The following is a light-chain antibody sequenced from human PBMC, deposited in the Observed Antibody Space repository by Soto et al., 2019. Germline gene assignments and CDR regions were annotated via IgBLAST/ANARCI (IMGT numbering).Light chain of an antibody. Sequence: QSALTQPASVSGSPGQSITISCTGTSSDAGSYNFVSWYQQHPGKAPKVMIYEDSKRPSGVSNRFSGSKSGNTASLTISGLQAEDDADYYCCSYASSSTDWVFGGGTQLTVL. CDR1: SSDAGSYNF. V-gene: IGLV2-23*01. CDR2: EDS. J-gene: IGLJ3*02. CDR3: CSYASSSTDWV.